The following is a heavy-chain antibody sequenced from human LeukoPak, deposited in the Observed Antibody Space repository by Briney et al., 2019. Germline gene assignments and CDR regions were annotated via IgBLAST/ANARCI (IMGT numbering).Heavy chain of an antibody. CDR2: IRYDGSNK. CDR1: GFTFSSYG. J-gene: IGHJ4*02. Sequence: PGRSLRLSCAASGFTFSSYGMHWVRQAPGKGLEWVAFIRYDGSNKYYADSVKGRFTISRDNSKNTLYLQMNSLRAEDTAVYYCARDARQQLVERFDYWGQGTLVTVSS. CDR3: ARDARQQLVERFDY. V-gene: IGHV3-33*01. D-gene: IGHD6-13*01.